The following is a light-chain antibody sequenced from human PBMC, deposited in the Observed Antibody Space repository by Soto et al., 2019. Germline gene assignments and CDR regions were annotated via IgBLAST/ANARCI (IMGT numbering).Light chain of an antibody. J-gene: IGKJ1*01. CDR3: QQYDNWPWT. CDR2: SAS. V-gene: IGKV3-15*01. Sequence: EIVMTQSPATLSVSPGERASLSCRASQSVGSKLAWYQQKPGQTPSLLIYSASTRATGIPDRFSGSGSGTEFTLTISSLQSDDFSLFYCQQYDNWPWTFGQGTKVDIK. CDR1: QSVGSK.